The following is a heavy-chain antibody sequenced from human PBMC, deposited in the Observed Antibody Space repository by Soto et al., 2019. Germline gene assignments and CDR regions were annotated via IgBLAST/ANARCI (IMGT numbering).Heavy chain of an antibody. D-gene: IGHD2-2*01. J-gene: IGHJ6*03. CDR1: GGSISSYY. Sequence: QVQLQESGPGLVKPSETLSLTCTVSGGSISSYYWSWIRQPPGKGLEWIGYIYYSGSTNYNPSLKSRVTISVDTSNNQFSLKLSSVTAADAAVYYCAREVVVVPAAMTPYYYYYYMDVWGKGTTVTVSS. V-gene: IGHV4-59*01. CDR3: AREVVVVPAAMTPYYYYYYMDV. CDR2: IYYSGST.